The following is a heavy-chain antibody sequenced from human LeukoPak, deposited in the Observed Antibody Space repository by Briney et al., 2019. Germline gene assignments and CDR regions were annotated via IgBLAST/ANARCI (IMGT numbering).Heavy chain of an antibody. CDR2: ISDSGGST. CDR3: AKGLGAEDSAIDC. Sequence: PGGSLRLSCAASGLTFSSYAMSWVRQAPGKGLEWVSTISDSGGSTYYADSAKGRFTISRDNSKSTLYLQMNSLRAEDTAVYYCAKGLGAEDSAIDCWGQGTLVTVSS. V-gene: IGHV3-23*01. J-gene: IGHJ4*02. CDR1: GLTFSSYA. D-gene: IGHD1-26*01.